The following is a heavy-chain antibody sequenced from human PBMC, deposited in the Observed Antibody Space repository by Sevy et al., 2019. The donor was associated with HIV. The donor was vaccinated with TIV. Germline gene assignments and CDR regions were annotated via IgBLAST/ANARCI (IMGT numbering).Heavy chain of an antibody. CDR3: AKGLRYSYGYDQADY. CDR2: ISYDGSNK. D-gene: IGHD5-18*01. J-gene: IGHJ4*02. V-gene: IGHV3-30*18. CDR1: GFTFSSYG. Sequence: GGSLRLSCAASGFTFSSYGMHWVRQAPGKGLEWVAVISYDGSNKYYADSVKGRFTISRDNSKNTLYLQMNSLRAEDTAVYYCAKGLRYSYGYDQADYWGQGTLVTVSS.